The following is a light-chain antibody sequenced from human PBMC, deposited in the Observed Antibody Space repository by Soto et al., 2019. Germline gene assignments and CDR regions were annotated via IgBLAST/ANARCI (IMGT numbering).Light chain of an antibody. CDR3: QQANSFPLT. CDR2: PSS. CDR1: QCISSY. J-gene: IGKJ4*01. V-gene: IGKV1D-12*01. Sequence: DIQMTQSPSSVSASVGDRVTITCRASQCISSYLAWYQQKPQKAPKLLIYPSSSLQSGVPSRFSGSGSGTDFTLTISSLQPEDFATYYCQQANSFPLTFGGGTKVDIK.